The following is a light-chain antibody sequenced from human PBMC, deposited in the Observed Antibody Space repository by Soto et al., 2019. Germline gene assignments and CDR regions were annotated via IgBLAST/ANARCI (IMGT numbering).Light chain of an antibody. CDR3: QQYGSSPST. CDR2: GAS. CDR1: QSVSSN. Sequence: ILMTQSPATLSVSPGDRATLSCRASQSVSSNLAWYQQKRGQAPRLLIYGASSRATGIPDRFSGSGSGTDFTLTINRLEPEDFAVYYCQQYGSSPSTFGQGTRLEIK. V-gene: IGKV3-20*01. J-gene: IGKJ5*01.